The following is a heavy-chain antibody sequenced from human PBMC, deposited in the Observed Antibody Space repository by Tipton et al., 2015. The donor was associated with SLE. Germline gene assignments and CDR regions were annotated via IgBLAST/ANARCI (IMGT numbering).Heavy chain of an antibody. D-gene: IGHD4-11*01. CDR1: GGSFSGYY. Sequence: TLSLTCAVYGGSFSGYYWSWIRQPPGKGLEWIGEINQSGSTNYNPSLKSRVTISVDTSKNQFSLKLSSVTAADTAVYYCARYPESNYHWFGPWGQGALVTVSS. J-gene: IGHJ5*02. CDR3: ARYPESNYHWFGP. CDR2: INQSGST. V-gene: IGHV4-34*01.